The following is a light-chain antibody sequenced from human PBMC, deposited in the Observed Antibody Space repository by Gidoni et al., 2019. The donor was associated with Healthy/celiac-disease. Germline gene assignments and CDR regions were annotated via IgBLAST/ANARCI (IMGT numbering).Light chain of an antibody. Sequence: DIQMTQSPSSLSASVGDRVTITCRASQSISSYLNWYRQKPGKAPKLLIYAASSLQSGVPSRFSGSGSGTDFTLTISSLQPEDFATYYCQQSYSTPPMTFXXXTKVEIK. CDR2: AAS. J-gene: IGKJ1*01. V-gene: IGKV1-39*01. CDR3: QQSYSTPPMT. CDR1: QSISSY.